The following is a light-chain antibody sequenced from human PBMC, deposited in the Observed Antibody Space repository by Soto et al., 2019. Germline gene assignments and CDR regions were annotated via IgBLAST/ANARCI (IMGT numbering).Light chain of an antibody. J-gene: IGKJ1*01. CDR1: QSISNW. CDR3: QQYNYYSQT. V-gene: IGKV1-5*01. Sequence: DIQMTQSPSTLSASVGDRVTITCRASQSISNWLAWYQQKPGKAPNLLIYDASSLESGVPSRFNGSGSGTECTLTISSLQPDDSAIYYFQQYNYYSQTFGQGTKVDI. CDR2: DAS.